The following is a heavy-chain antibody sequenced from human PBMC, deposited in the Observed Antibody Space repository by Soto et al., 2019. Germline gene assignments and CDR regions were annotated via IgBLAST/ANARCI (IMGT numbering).Heavy chain of an antibody. V-gene: IGHV4-34*01. CDR1: GGSFSGYY. J-gene: IGHJ6*02. CDR3: ARGGSGAHYCYYYGMDV. Sequence: LSLTCAVYGGSFSGYYWSWIRQPPGKGLEWIGEINHSGSTNYNPSLKSRVTISVDTSKNQLSLKLSSVTAADTAVYYCARGGSGAHYCYYYGMDVWGQGTTVTVSS. D-gene: IGHD3-10*01. CDR2: INHSGST.